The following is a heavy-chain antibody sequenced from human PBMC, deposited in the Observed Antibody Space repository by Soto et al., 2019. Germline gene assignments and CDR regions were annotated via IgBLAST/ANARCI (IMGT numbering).Heavy chain of an antibody. CDR2: INHSGST. CDR3: ARTGYDFWSGYYLYYYYGMDV. D-gene: IGHD3-3*01. V-gene: IGHV4-34*01. Sequence: SETLSLTCAVYGGSFSGYCWSWIRQPPGKGLEWIGEINHSGSTNYNPSLKSRVTISVDTSKNQFSLKLSSVTAADTAVYYCARTGYDFWSGYYLYYYYGMDVWGQGTTVTVSS. CDR1: GGSFSGYC. J-gene: IGHJ6*02.